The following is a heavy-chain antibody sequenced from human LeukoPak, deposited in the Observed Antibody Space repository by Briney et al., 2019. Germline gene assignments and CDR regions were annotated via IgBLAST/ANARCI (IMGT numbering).Heavy chain of an antibody. Sequence: PGASLRLSCAASGFTFSSYAMSWVRQAPGKGLEWVSAICGSGGSTYCADSVKGRFTISRDNSKNTLYLQMNSLRAEDTAVYYCAKVPAPYSGSYLVNFDYWGQGTLVTVSS. CDR1: GFTFSSYA. CDR2: ICGSGGST. J-gene: IGHJ4*02. D-gene: IGHD1-26*01. V-gene: IGHV3-23*01. CDR3: AKVPAPYSGSYLVNFDY.